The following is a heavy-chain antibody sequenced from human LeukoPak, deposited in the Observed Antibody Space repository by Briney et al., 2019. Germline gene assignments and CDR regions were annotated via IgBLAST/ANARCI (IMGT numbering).Heavy chain of an antibody. CDR1: GFTFSRFG. CDR2: IWYDGSNK. D-gene: IGHD3-9*01. J-gene: IGHJ4*02. Sequence: GRSLRLSCAASGFTFSRFGMHWVRQAPGKGLEWAAFIWYDGSNKYYADSVKGRSTISRDNSKNTLYLQMNSLRAEDTAVYNCARDGSDILTGYYSDHWGQGTLVTVPS. CDR3: ARDGSDILTGYYSDH. V-gene: IGHV3-33*01.